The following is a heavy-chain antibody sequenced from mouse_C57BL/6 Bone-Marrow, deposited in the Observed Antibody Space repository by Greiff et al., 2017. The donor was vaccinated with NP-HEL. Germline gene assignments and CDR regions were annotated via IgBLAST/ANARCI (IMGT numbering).Heavy chain of an antibody. J-gene: IGHJ2*01. CDR3: AFDGYSPFDY. Sequence: VHVKQSGPELVKPGASVKISCKASGYTFTDYYMNWVKQSHGKSLEWIGDINPNNGGTSYNQKFKGKATLTVDKSSSTAYMELRSLTSEDSAVYYCAFDGYSPFDYWGQGTTLTVSS. CDR2: INPNNGGT. D-gene: IGHD2-3*01. CDR1: GYTFTDYY. V-gene: IGHV1-26*01.